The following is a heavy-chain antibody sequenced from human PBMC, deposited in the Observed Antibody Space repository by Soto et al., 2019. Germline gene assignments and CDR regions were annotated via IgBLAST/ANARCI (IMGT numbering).Heavy chain of an antibody. Sequence: PGGSLRLSCAASGFPFDDYAMLWVRQAPGKGLEWVSAISGSGGSTYYADSVKGRFTISRDNSKNTLYLQMNSLRAEDTAVYYCARIGGGLVPHTKKNYYYYGMDVWGQGTTVTVSS. CDR2: ISGSGGST. CDR3: ARIGGGLVPHTKKNYYYYGMDV. V-gene: IGHV3-23*01. D-gene: IGHD6-6*01. J-gene: IGHJ6*02. CDR1: GFPFDDYA.